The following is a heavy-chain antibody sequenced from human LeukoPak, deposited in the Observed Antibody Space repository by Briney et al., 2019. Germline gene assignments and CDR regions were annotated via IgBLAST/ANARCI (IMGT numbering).Heavy chain of an antibody. Sequence: ASVTVSCKASGYTFTSYDINWVRQATGQGLEWMGWMNPNSANTGYAQKFQGRVTITRNTSISTAYMELSSLRSEDTAVYYCARGPPESSNSDYWGQGTLVTVSS. CDR2: MNPNSANT. CDR1: GYTFTSYD. D-gene: IGHD6-13*01. CDR3: ARGPPESSNSDY. J-gene: IGHJ4*02. V-gene: IGHV1-8*01.